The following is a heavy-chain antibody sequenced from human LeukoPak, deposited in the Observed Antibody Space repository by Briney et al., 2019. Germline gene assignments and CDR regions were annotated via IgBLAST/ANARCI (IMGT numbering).Heavy chain of an antibody. V-gene: IGHV4-34*01. CDR1: SGSFNNHY. D-gene: IGHD2-2*01. Sequence: SETLSLTCAVYSGSFNNHYWTWFRQPPGKGLEWIGAVNYSGITPYKPSLKRRVVLSLHTSPCPSSLRLASVTTAHTAVCFCRCTSHRLHFDYWGQGTLVTV. CDR3: RCTSHRLHFDY. CDR2: VNYSGIT. J-gene: IGHJ4*02.